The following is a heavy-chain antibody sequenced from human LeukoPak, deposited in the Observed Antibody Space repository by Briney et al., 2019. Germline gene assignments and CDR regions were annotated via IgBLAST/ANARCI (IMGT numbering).Heavy chain of an antibody. Sequence: PGGSLRLSCAASGFTFSSYGMHWVRQAPGKGLEWVAFIRYDGSNKYYADSVKGRFTISRDNSKNTLYLQMNSLRAEDTAVYYCAKDATTVTTFYFVYWGQGTLVTVSS. V-gene: IGHV3-30*02. D-gene: IGHD4-17*01. CDR1: GFTFSSYG. CDR3: AKDATTVTTFYFVY. CDR2: IRYDGSNK. J-gene: IGHJ4*02.